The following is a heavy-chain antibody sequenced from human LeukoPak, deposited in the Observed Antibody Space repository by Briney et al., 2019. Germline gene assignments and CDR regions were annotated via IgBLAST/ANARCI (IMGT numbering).Heavy chain of an antibody. CDR1: GGSIITYY. Sequence: SETLTLTRVVSGGSIITYYWSWIRQPPGKGLELIGYLNSSGSTNSNAYLKSRVTISVDTSKNQFSLKLSSVTAADTAVYYCARHLHCSSTSCYDYYYYYYGMDVWGQGTTVTVSS. V-gene: IGHV4-59*08. CDR2: LNSSGST. J-gene: IGHJ6*02. D-gene: IGHD2-2*01. CDR3: ARHLHCSSTSCYDYYYYYYGMDV.